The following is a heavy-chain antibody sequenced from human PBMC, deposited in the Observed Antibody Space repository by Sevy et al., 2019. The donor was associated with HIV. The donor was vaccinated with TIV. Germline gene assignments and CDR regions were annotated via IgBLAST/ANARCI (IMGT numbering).Heavy chain of an antibody. CDR1: GFNFSTYA. CDR3: AREARGDAALPDY. Sequence: GGSLRLSCSVSGFNFSTYAMHWVRQAPGKGLEWVAVISSDVIRKYYGASGRGRFAISRDNSNNTLSLQMNSLGIEDTAVYYCAREARGDAALPDYWGQGTLVTVSS. J-gene: IGHJ4*02. V-gene: IGHV3-30*09. D-gene: IGHD3-16*01. CDR2: ISSDVIRK.